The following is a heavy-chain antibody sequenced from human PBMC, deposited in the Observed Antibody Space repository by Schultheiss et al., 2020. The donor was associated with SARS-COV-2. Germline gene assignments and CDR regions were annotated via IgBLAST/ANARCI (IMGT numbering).Heavy chain of an antibody. CDR2: IYYSGST. D-gene: IGHD1-1*01. CDR3: ARRPWERGYYFDY. CDR1: GGSISSYY. Sequence: SETLSLTCTVSGGSISSYYWSWIRQPAGKGLEWIGYIYYSGSTNYNPSLKSRVTISVDTSKNQFSLKLSSVTAADTAVYYCARRPWERGYYFDYWGQGTLVTVSS. J-gene: IGHJ4*02. V-gene: IGHV4-59*08.